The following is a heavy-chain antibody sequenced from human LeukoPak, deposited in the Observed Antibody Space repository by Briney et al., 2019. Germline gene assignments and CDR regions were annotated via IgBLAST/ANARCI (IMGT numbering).Heavy chain of an antibody. CDR1: GYTFTSYD. J-gene: IGHJ5*02. CDR2: MNPNSGNT. V-gene: IGHV1-8*01. Sequence: GASVKVSCKASGYTFTSYDINWVRQATGQGLEWMGWMNPNSGNTGYAQKFQGRVTMTRNTSISTAYMELSSLRSEDTAVYYCARAWGRCLTHSGGSCYWFDPWGQGTLVTVSS. D-gene: IGHD2-15*01. CDR3: ARAWGRCLTHSGGSCYWFDP.